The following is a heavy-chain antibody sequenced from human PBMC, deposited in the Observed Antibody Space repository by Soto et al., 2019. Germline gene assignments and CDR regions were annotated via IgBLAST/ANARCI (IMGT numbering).Heavy chain of an antibody. D-gene: IGHD4-17*01. CDR2: ISTYNGNK. Sequence: ASVKVSCKASGYTLTNYGINWVRQAPGQGLEWMGWISTYNGNKNYAEKFHGRVTMTTDTSTSTAYMELRSLRSDNTAVYYCARRYGDPSSAAGFDYWGQGTLVTVPQ. J-gene: IGHJ4*02. CDR1: GYTLTNYG. CDR3: ARRYGDPSSAAGFDY. V-gene: IGHV1-18*01.